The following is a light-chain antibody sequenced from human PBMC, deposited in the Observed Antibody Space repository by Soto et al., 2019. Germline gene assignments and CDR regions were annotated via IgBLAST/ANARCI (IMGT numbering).Light chain of an antibody. Sequence: EIVMTQSPATLSVSPGERATLSCRASQSVSSNLAWYQQKPGQAPRLLIYGAYTRATGIPARFSGSGSGTEFTLTISNVQSEDFAVYYCQQYSGWPYTFGQGTKLEIK. CDR3: QQYSGWPYT. CDR2: GAY. V-gene: IGKV3-15*01. J-gene: IGKJ2*01. CDR1: QSVSSN.